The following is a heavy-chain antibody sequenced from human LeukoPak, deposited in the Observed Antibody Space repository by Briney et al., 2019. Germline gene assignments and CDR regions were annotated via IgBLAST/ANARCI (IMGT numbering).Heavy chain of an antibody. CDR2: ISGSGGST. CDR1: GFTFSSYA. Sequence: PGGSLGLSCAASGFTFSSYAMSWVRQAPGKGLEWVSTISGSGGSTYYADPVKGRFTISRDKSKNTLYLQMNSLRAEDTAIYYCAKVLVGATSLAPKRGYFDYWGQGTLVTVSS. D-gene: IGHD1-26*01. CDR3: AKVLVGATSLAPKRGYFDY. J-gene: IGHJ4*02. V-gene: IGHV3-23*01.